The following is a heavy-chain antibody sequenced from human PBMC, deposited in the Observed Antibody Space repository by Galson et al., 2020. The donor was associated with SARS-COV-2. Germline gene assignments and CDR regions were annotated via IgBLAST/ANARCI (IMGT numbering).Heavy chain of an antibody. CDR3: AREPGYCDFVWGRPLSGCCAFDI. J-gene: IGHJ3*02. V-gene: IGHV4-31*03. Sequence: ASETLSLTCTVSGGSISSGCYYWSWIRQHPGKGLEWIGYIYYSGSTNYNPSLKSRVTISADTSKNQFSLKLSSVTAADTAVYYCAREPGYCDFVWGRPLSGCCAFDIWGQGTMVTVSS. CDR1: GGSISSGCYY. D-gene: IGHD3-16*01. CDR2: IYYSGST.